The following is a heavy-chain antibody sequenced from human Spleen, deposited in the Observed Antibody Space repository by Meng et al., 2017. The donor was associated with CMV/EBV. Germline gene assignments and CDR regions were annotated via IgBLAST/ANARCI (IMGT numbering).Heavy chain of an antibody. CDR2: IWHDGSYE. V-gene: IGHV3-33*06. J-gene: IGHJ4*02. CDR1: GFSFSDYG. D-gene: IGHD2-15*01. Sequence: GESLKISCAASGFSFSDYGMQWVRQAPGKGLEWVAVIWHDGSYEYYADSVKGRFTISRDNSKSMLYLQINSLRAEDTAVYYCAKDGAAFCNGGSCDYFDYWGQGTLVTVSS. CDR3: AKDGAAFCNGGSCDYFDY.